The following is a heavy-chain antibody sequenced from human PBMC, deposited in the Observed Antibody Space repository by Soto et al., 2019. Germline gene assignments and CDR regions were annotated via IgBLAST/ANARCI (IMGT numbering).Heavy chain of an antibody. CDR3: AKACGSTMVAQLIDAFDI. CDR2: ISAGGDST. D-gene: IGHD2-15*01. Sequence: EVQLLESGGGLVQPGGSLRLSCEASGFTFSSYVMSWVRQAPGKGLECVSTISAGGDSTYSADSVKGRFNISRDNSKNTLYLQMNSLRAEDTAIYYCAKACGSTMVAQLIDAFDIWGQGTMVTVSP. J-gene: IGHJ3*02. CDR1: GFTFSSYV. V-gene: IGHV3-23*01.